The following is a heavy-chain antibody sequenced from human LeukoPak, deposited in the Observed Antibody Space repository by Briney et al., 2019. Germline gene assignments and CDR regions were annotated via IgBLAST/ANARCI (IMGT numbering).Heavy chain of an antibody. V-gene: IGHV1-18*01. J-gene: IGHJ4*02. CDR2: ISAYNGNT. D-gene: IGHD1-1*01. CDR3: ARDHNERAIGI. CDR1: GYTFTNYG. Sequence: ASVKVSCKASGYTFTNYGISWVRQAPGQGLEWMGWISAYNGNTNYAQKLQGRVTMTTDTSTSTAYMELRRLSSVTAADTAVYYCARDHNERAIGIWGQGTLVTVSS.